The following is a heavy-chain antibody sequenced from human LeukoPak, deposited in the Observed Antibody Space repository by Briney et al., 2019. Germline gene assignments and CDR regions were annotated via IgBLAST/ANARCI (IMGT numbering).Heavy chain of an antibody. CDR1: GGSISSDY. J-gene: IGHJ4*02. CDR2: ISYSGST. CDR3: ARGSLRVGPYGECVFDY. V-gene: IGHV4-59*01. Sequence: PSETLSLTCTVSGGSISSDYCNWIRQPPGKGLEWIGYISYSGSTNYNPSLKSRVTISVDTPKNQFSLKLSSVTAADTAVYYCARGSLRVGPYGECVFDYWGQGILVTVSS. D-gene: IGHD1-26*01.